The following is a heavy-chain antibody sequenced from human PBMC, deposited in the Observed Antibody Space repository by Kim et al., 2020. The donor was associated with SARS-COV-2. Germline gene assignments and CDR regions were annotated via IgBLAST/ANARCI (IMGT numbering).Heavy chain of an antibody. CDR1: GFTFSSYE. Sequence: GGSLRLSCAASGFTFSSYEMNWVRQAPGKGLEWVSYISSSGSTIYYADSVKGRFTISRDNAKNSLYLQMNSLRAEDTAVYYCARDLGFWSGYYYYGMDVWGQGTTVTVSS. CDR3: ARDLGFWSGYYYYGMDV. D-gene: IGHD3-3*01. J-gene: IGHJ6*02. CDR2: ISSSGSTI. V-gene: IGHV3-48*03.